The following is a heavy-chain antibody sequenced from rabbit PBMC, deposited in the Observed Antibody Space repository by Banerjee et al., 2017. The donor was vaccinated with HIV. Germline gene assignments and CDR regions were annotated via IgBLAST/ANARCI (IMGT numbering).Heavy chain of an antibody. D-gene: IGHD1-1*01. CDR3: ARNYVNVFDP. Sequence: LEESGGGLVKPGGTLTLTCTVSGFSFSFNWICWVRQAPGKGLEWIACIDTSDGDTDYANWPKGRFTISKASSTTVTLKMTSLTAADTATYFCARNYVNVFDPRGPGTLVTVS. J-gene: IGHJ2*01. V-gene: IGHV1S45*01. CDR2: IDTSDGDT. CDR1: GFSFSFNW.